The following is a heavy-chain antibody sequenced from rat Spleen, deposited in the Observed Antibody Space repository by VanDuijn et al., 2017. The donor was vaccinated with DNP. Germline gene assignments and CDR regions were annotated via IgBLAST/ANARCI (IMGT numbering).Heavy chain of an antibody. D-gene: IGHD1-4*01. V-gene: IGHV5-27*01. CDR1: GFTFSNYA. CDR2: ITNSGDST. Sequence: EVQLVESGGGLVQPGRSLKLSCAASGFTFSNYAMAWLRQAPTKGLVWVASITNSGDSTYYRDSVKGRFTISRDNAKITLFLQMDSLRSEDTATYYCTSGYGYWGQGVMVTVSS. CDR3: TSGYGY. J-gene: IGHJ2*01.